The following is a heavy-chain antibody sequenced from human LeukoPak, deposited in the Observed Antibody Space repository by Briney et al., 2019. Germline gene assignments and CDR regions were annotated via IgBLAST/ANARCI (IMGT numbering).Heavy chain of an antibody. Sequence: GGSLRLSCAASGFTFSSYSMNWVRQAPGKGLEWVSSISSTRGYIYYADSVRGRFTISRDNGKNSMFLQMNSLRAKDTAVYYCARELFGGVDYWGQGILVTVSS. V-gene: IGHV3-21*06. CDR1: GFTFSSYS. CDR2: ISSTRGYI. J-gene: IGHJ4*02. CDR3: ARELFGGVDY. D-gene: IGHD3-16*01.